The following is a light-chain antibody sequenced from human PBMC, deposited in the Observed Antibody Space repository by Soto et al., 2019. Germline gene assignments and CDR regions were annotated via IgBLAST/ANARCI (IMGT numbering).Light chain of an antibody. Sequence: DIVMTQSPDSLAASLGERATINCKSSQSVFHTSKSKNYLAWYQQKQGQPPKLLIYWASTREFGVPDRFSGSGSGTDFPLTITNLQAEYVAVYYCQQSYSTPVTFGQGTKVEIK. CDR1: QSVFHTSKSKNY. CDR3: QQSYSTPVT. CDR2: WAS. J-gene: IGKJ1*01. V-gene: IGKV4-1*01.